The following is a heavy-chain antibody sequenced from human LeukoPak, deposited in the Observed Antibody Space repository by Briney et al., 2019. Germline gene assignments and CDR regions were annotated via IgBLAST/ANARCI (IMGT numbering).Heavy chain of an antibody. CDR3: AKGTYDSRGHFDG. D-gene: IGHD3-22*01. CDR1: GFTFSNYA. CDR2: ISGGGTNT. J-gene: IGHJ4*02. V-gene: IGHV3-23*01. Sequence: WGSLSLSSAASGFTFSNYAMSWVRQAPGKGLEWVSGISGGGTNTYYADSVKGRFTISRDNSKNTLYLQMNSLRAEDTAAYYCAKGTYDSRGHFDGRGQGTLVSVSS.